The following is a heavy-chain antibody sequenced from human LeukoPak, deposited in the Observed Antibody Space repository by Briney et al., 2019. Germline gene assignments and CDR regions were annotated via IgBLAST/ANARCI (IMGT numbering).Heavy chain of an antibody. CDR1: GGSISSGGYY. CDR2: IYYSGST. CDR3: ARDHSMITYGGVIGYYYGMDV. Sequence: PSQTLSLTCTVSGGSISSGGYYWSWIRQHPGKGLEWIGYIYYSGSTYYNPSLKSRVTISVDTSKNQFSLKLSSVTAADTAVYYCARDHSMITYGGVIGYYYGMDVWGQGTTVTVSS. V-gene: IGHV4-31*03. D-gene: IGHD3-16*02. J-gene: IGHJ6*02.